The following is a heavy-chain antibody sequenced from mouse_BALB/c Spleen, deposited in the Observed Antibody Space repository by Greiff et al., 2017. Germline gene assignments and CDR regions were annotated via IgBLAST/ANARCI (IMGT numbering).Heavy chain of an antibody. CDR1: GFTFSSYA. CDR3: ARGEGYGPWCAY. V-gene: IGHV5-6-5*01. D-gene: IGHD1-1*02. CDR2: ISSGGST. Sequence: EVQLQESGGGLVKPGGSLKLSCAASGFTFSSYAMSWVRQTPEKRLEWVASISSGGSTYYPDSVKDRFTISRDNARNILYLQMSSLRSEDTAMYYCARGEGYGPWCAYWGQGTLGTVSA. J-gene: IGHJ3*01.